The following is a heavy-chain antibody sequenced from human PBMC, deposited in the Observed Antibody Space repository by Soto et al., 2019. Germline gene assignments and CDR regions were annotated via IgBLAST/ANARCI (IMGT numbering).Heavy chain of an antibody. CDR1: GFTFSSYA. J-gene: IGHJ4*02. V-gene: IGHV3-23*01. Sequence: EVQLLESGGGLVQPGGSLRLSCAASGFTFSSYAMSWVRQAPGKGLAWVSAISGSGGSTYYADSVKGRFTISRDNSKNTLYLQMNSLRAENTAVYYCAKDRHGYSGYDSLLGYWGQGTLFTVSS. CDR2: ISGSGGST. CDR3: AKDRHGYSGYDSLLGY. D-gene: IGHD5-12*01.